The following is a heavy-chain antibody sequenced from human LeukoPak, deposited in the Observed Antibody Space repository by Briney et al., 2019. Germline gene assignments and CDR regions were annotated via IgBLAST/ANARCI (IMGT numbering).Heavy chain of an antibody. CDR1: GFTFSSYS. V-gene: IGHV3-48*04. CDR2: ISSSGSSI. Sequence: GGSLRLSCAASGFTFSSYSMNWVRQAPGKGLEWVSYISSSGSSIYYADSVQGRFTISRDNAKNSLYLQMNSLRAEDTAVYYCASGNYDILTGSAGRWDYWGQGTLVSVSS. CDR3: ASGNYDILTGSAGRWDY. J-gene: IGHJ4*02. D-gene: IGHD3-9*01.